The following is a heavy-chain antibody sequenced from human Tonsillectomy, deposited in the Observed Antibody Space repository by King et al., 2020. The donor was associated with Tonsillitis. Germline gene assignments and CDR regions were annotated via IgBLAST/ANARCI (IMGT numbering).Heavy chain of an antibody. CDR1: GFTFSSYS. V-gene: IGHV3-21*01. J-gene: IGHJ4*02. CDR2: ISISSSYT. D-gene: IGHD6-13*01. CDR3: ARDPRSSSWSGYPFDY. Sequence: VQLVESGGGLVKPGGSLRLSCAASGFTFSSYSMKWVRPAPGKGLEWGSSISISSSYTYYADSLKGRFTISRDNAKNSLYLQMNSLRAEDPAVDYCARDPRSSSWSGYPFDYWGQGTLVTVSS.